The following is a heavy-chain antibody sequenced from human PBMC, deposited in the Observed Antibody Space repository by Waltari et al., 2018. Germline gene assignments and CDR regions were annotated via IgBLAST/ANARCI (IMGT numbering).Heavy chain of an antibody. CDR2: IYWNDDK. V-gene: IGHV2-5*01. Sequence: QITLKESGPTLVKPTQTLTLTCTFSGFSLSTSGVGVGWIRQPPGKALEWLALIYWNDDKRYSPSLKSRLTITKDTSKNQVVLTMTNMDPVDTATYYCAHRGLAAAGGGYNWFDPWGQGSLVTVSS. J-gene: IGHJ5*02. CDR1: GFSLSTSGVG. D-gene: IGHD6-13*01. CDR3: AHRGLAAAGGGYNWFDP.